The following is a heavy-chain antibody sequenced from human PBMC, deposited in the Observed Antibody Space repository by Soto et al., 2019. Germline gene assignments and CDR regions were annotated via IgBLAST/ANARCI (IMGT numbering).Heavy chain of an antibody. J-gene: IGHJ3*02. Sequence: QVQLVESGGGVVQPGRSLRLSCAASGFTFSSYAMHWVRQAPGKGLEWVAVISYDGSNKYYADSVKGRFTISRDNSKNTLYLQMNSLRAEDTAVYYCARELKGWELLPAASDAFDIWGQGTMVTVSS. CDR3: ARELKGWELLPAASDAFDI. CDR1: GFTFSSYA. V-gene: IGHV3-30-3*01. D-gene: IGHD1-26*01. CDR2: ISYDGSNK.